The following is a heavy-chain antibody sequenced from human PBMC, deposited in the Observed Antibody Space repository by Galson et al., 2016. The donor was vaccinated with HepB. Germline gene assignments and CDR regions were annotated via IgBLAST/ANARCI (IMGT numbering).Heavy chain of an antibody. CDR3: AKNQYGYSGYGMDV. CDR1: GFTFSSYG. Sequence: LRLSCAASGFTFSSYGMHWVRQAPGKGLEWVAVISYDGSNKYYRDSVKGRFTISRDNSKNTLYLQMNSLRAEDTAVYYCAKNQYGYSGYGMDVWGQGTTVTVSS. D-gene: IGHD4-17*01. J-gene: IGHJ6*02. CDR2: ISYDGSNK. V-gene: IGHV3-30*18.